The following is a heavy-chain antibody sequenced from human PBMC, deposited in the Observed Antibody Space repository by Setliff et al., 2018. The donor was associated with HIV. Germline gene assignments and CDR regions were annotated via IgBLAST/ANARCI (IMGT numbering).Heavy chain of an antibody. CDR1: GYTFTGYF. J-gene: IGHJ6*02. CDR2: INPNSGGT. Sequence: GASVKVSCKASGYTFTGYFIHWVRQAPGQGLEWMGRINPNSGGTNYAQKFQGSVTMTRDTSTGTVSMELSSLTSDDTAVYFCARDLRGTDYNFWSGSFYGMDVWGQGTTVTVSS. V-gene: IGHV1-2*06. D-gene: IGHD3-3*01. CDR3: ARDLRGTDYNFWSGSFYGMDV.